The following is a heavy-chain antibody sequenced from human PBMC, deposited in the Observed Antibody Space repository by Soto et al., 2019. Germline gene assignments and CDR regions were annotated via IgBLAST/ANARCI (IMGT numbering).Heavy chain of an antibody. V-gene: IGHV4-4*02. CDR2: IYHSGTT. Sequence: QVQLQESGPGLVKPSGTLSLTCAVSGDSISSRKWWTWVRQPPGKGLEWIGEIYHSGTTNYNPSLKSRVTISVDNSKNQFSLKLTSVTAADTAVYYCAREVDRYDLGYWGQGTLVTVSS. D-gene: IGHD5-12*01. CDR1: GDSISSRKW. CDR3: AREVDRYDLGY. J-gene: IGHJ4*02.